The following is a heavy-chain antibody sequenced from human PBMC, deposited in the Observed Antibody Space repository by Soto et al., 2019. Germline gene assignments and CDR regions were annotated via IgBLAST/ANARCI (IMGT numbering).Heavy chain of an antibody. D-gene: IGHD6-13*01. CDR1: GFTFRAFE. V-gene: IGHV3-11*01. CDR3: ASQQVVPTISYYYGLDV. Sequence: PGGSLRLSCAASGFTFRAFEMNWVRQAPGKGLEWVSYITTRGSTISYADSVRGRFTISRDDAKDSLYLQMNSLRADDTAVYYCASQQVVPTISYYYGLDVWGQGTTVTVSS. J-gene: IGHJ6*02. CDR2: ITTRGSTI.